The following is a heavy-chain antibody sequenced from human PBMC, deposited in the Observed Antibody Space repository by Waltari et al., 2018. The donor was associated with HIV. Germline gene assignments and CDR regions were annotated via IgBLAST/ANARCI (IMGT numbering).Heavy chain of an antibody. CDR2: IRSDTDTI. Sequence: QVQLVASAGGLVNTGGSLGLSCATAGFTFSDDYLTWIRQAPGKGLEWVSYIRSDTDTIYYADSVKGRFTISRDNAKNSLYLQMNRLSVEDTAVYYCARLKYSSGFFDYWGQGALVTVSS. D-gene: IGHD6-19*01. V-gene: IGHV3-11*01. CDR1: GFTFSDDY. CDR3: ARLKYSSGFFDY. J-gene: IGHJ4*02.